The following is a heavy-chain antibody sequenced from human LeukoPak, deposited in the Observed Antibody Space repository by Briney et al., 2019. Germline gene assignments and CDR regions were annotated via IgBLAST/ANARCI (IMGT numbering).Heavy chain of an antibody. CDR2: IYTSGST. CDR1: GGSFSGYY. V-gene: IGHV4-59*10. Sequence: SETLSLTCAVYGGSFSGYYWSWIRQPAGKGLEWIGRIYTSGSTNYNPSLKSRVTMSVDTSKNQFSLKLSSVTAADTAVYYCARGVTGTTGVWFDPWGQGTLVTVSS. CDR3: ARGVTGTTGVWFDP. D-gene: IGHD1-7*01. J-gene: IGHJ5*02.